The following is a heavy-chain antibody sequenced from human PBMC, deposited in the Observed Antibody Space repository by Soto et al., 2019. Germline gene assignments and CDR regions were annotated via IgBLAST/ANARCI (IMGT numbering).Heavy chain of an antibody. J-gene: IGHJ3*02. Sequence: GGSLRLSCAASGFTFSSYAMSWVRQAPGKGLEWVSAISGSGGSTYYADSVKGRFTISRDNSKNTLYLQMNSLRAEDTAVYYCAKGYFMIVVVPDAFDIWDQGTMVTVSS. CDR3: AKGYFMIVVVPDAFDI. V-gene: IGHV3-23*01. D-gene: IGHD3-22*01. CDR1: GFTFSSYA. CDR2: ISGSGGST.